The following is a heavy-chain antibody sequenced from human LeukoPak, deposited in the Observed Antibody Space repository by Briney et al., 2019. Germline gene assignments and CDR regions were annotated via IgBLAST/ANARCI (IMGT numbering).Heavy chain of an antibody. D-gene: IGHD1-26*01. J-gene: IGHJ5*02. CDR3: ARAKNSGSSVNWFDP. CDR1: GYTFTGYY. Sequence: ASVKVSCKASGYTFTGYYMHWVRQAPGQGLEWMGRINPNSGGTNYAQKFQGRVTMTRDTSISTAYMELSRLRSDDTAVYYCARAKNSGSSVNWFDPWGQGTLVTVSS. V-gene: IGHV1-2*06. CDR2: INPNSGGT.